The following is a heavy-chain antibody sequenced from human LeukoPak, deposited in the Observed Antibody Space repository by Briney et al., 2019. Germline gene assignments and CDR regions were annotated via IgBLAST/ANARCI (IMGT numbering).Heavy chain of an antibody. J-gene: IGHJ6*02. CDR3: AKEVGYGMDV. D-gene: IGHD1-26*01. CDR1: GFTSSSYG. Sequence: GGSLRLSCAASGFTSSSYGFHWVRQAPGKGLEWVAVIPHDGSNKYYADSVKGRFTISRDNSKNTLYLQMNTLRAEDTAVYYCAKEVGYGMDVWGQGTTVTVSS. V-gene: IGHV3-30*18. CDR2: IPHDGSNK.